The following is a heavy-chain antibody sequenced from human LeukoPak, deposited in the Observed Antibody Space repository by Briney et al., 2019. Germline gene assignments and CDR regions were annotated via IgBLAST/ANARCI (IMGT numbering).Heavy chain of an antibody. Sequence: PGGSLRLSCVASGFTFSNAWMNWVRQAPGKGLEWVGHIKTKSDGGPTDYAAPMKGRFTISRDDSKNTLYLQMNSLKTEDTAVYYCTTNDAFDIWGQGTMVTVSS. CDR1: GFTFSNAW. J-gene: IGHJ3*02. CDR3: TTNDAFDI. V-gene: IGHV3-15*01. CDR2: IKTKSDGGPT.